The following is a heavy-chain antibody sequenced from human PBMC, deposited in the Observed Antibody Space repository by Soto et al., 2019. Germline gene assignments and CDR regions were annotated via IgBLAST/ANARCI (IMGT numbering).Heavy chain of an antibody. CDR3: ARGGSVGYYYYYMDV. Sequence: GASVKVSCKASGGTFSSYTISWVRQAPGQGLEWMGRIIPILGIANYAQKFQGRVTITADKSTSTAYMELSSLRSKDTAVYYCARGGSVGYYYYYMDVWGKGTTVTVSS. D-gene: IGHD1-26*01. J-gene: IGHJ6*03. CDR2: IIPILGIA. CDR1: GGTFSSYT. V-gene: IGHV1-69*02.